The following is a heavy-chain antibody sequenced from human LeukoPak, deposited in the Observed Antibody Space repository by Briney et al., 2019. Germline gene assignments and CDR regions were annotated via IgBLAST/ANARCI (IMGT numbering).Heavy chain of an antibody. J-gene: IGHJ4*02. Sequence: ASVRVSCKASGYTFTSHGISWERQAPGQGLEWMGWISAYNGNTNYAQNLQDRVTMTTDTSTSTAYMELRSLRSDDTAVYYCARLSSGTTDFDYWGQGTLVTVSS. CDR1: GYTFTSHG. CDR3: ARLSSGTTDFDY. D-gene: IGHD6-19*01. V-gene: IGHV1-18*01. CDR2: ISAYNGNT.